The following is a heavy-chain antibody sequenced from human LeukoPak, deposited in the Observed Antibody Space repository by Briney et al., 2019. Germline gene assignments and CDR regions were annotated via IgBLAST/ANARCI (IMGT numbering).Heavy chain of an antibody. Sequence: PGGSLRLSCAASGFTFSNYGMHWVRQAPGKGLEWVAFIRYDGSNKYYADSVKGRFTISRDNSKNTLYLQMNSLRAEDTAVYYCARSGSYYLRTYFDYWGQGTLVTVSS. CDR2: IRYDGSNK. J-gene: IGHJ4*02. CDR1: GFTFSNYG. CDR3: ARSGSYYLRTYFDY. V-gene: IGHV3-30*02. D-gene: IGHD1-26*01.